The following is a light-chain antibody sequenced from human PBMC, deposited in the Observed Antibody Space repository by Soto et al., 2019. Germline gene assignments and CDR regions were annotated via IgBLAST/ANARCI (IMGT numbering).Light chain of an antibody. CDR3: QQGNNWPWT. V-gene: IGKV3D-15*01. Sequence: EIVMTQSPATLSVSPGETATLSCRASQRVSSNLAWYQQKPGQAPRLLIYGASTRATGIPARFSGSGSGTEFTLTISSLQSEDFAVYYCQQGNNWPWTFGQGTKVEIK. J-gene: IGKJ1*01. CDR1: QRVSSN. CDR2: GAS.